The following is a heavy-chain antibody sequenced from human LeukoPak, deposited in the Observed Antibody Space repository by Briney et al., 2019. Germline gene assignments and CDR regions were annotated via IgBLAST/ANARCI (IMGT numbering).Heavy chain of an antibody. Sequence: SVKVSCKASGGTINNHGMNWVRQAPGQGLEWMGMIIPKFGIAHYARKFQGRVTITADESTSATYMEVSSLIPDDTAVYYCARGEGRYHDIRGGFDPWGQGTSVTVSS. J-gene: IGHJ5*02. CDR3: ARGEGRYHDIRGGFDP. CDR1: GGTINNHG. V-gene: IGHV1-69*13. D-gene: IGHD3-9*01. CDR2: IIPKFGIA.